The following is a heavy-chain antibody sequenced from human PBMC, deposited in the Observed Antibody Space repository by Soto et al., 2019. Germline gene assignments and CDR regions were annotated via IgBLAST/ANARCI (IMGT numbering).Heavy chain of an antibody. CDR2: VAVTGGT. V-gene: IGHV3-23*01. Sequence: EVQLLVSGGGLVQPGGSLRLSCAASGFTFSSYAMTWVRQAPGKGLDWVSTVAVTGGTYYADSVKGRFTISRDISMNTLCLQMNSLRADDTAVYYCAKDSRTGLPRAFDSWGQGTLVTVSS. CDR3: AKDSRTGLPRAFDS. CDR1: GFTFSSYA. J-gene: IGHJ4*02.